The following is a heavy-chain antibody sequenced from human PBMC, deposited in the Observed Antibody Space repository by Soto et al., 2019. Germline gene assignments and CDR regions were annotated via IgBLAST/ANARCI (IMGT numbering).Heavy chain of an antibody. CDR2: LSSGGSNK. D-gene: IGHD3-10*01. V-gene: IGHV3-30*03. CDR3: ARDLQPKAPCWFPGWFDP. CDR1: GFTFSNYG. Sequence: QEQLLYSGGGVVQPGRSLRLSCAASGFTFSNYGMHWVRQAPGGGLDWVAGLSSGGSNKYYADSVKGRFSITRDKSKNTLYLQMNRRRSEDTAVYYCARDLQPKAPCWFPGWFDPWGQGTLVTVSS. J-gene: IGHJ5*02.